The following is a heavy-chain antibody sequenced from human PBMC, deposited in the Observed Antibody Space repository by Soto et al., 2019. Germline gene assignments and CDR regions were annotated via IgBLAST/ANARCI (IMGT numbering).Heavy chain of an antibody. Sequence: ASVKVSCKASGYTFTIYGISWVRQAPGQGLEWMGWISAYNGNTNYAQKLQGRVTMTTDTSTSTAYMELRSLRSDDTAVYYCARDGITIFGVVTGRFDYWGQGTLVTVSS. J-gene: IGHJ4*02. CDR2: ISAYNGNT. V-gene: IGHV1-18*01. CDR1: GYTFTIYG. CDR3: ARDGITIFGVVTGRFDY. D-gene: IGHD3-3*01.